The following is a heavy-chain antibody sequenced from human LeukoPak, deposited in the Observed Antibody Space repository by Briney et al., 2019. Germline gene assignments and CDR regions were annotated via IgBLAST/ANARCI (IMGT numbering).Heavy chain of an antibody. J-gene: IGHJ4*02. CDR2: IYYSGST. CDR3: ARVIRMAVAGHFFDY. CDR1: GGSISSGDYY. Sequence: PSETLSLTCTVSGGSISSGDYYWSWIRQPPGTGLEWIGYIYYSGSTYYNPSLKSRVTISVDTSKNQFSLKLSSVTAADTAVYYCARVIRMAVAGHFFDYWGQGTLVTVSS. D-gene: IGHD6-19*01. V-gene: IGHV4-30-4*01.